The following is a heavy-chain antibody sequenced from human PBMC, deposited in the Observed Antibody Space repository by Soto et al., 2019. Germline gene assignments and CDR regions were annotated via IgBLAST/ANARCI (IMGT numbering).Heavy chain of an antibody. CDR1: GYTLTELS. V-gene: IGHV1-24*01. Sequence: VASVKVSCKVSGYTLTELSMHWVRQAPGKGLEWMGGFDPEDGETIYAQKFQGRVTMTEDTSTDTAYMELSSLRSEDTAVYYCATAVYGVYYYYYGMDVWGQGTTVTVSS. CDR3: ATAVYGVYYYYYGMDV. CDR2: FDPEDGET. J-gene: IGHJ6*02. D-gene: IGHD2-8*01.